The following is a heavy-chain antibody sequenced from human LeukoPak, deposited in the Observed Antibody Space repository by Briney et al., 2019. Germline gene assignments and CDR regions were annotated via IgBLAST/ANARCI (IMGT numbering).Heavy chain of an antibody. D-gene: IGHD1-26*01. CDR1: SGSISSGGYY. CDR3: ARRPWDDAFDI. Sequence: SQTLSLTCTVSSGSISSGGYYGSWIRQHLGKGLEWIGYIYYSGSTYYNPYLKSRVTISLDTPENQFSLKLSSVTAADTAVYYCARRPWDDAFDIWGQGTMVTVSS. V-gene: IGHV4-31*03. J-gene: IGHJ3*02. CDR2: IYYSGST.